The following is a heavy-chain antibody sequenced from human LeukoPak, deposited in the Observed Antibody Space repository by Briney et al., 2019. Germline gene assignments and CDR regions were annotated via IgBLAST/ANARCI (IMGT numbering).Heavy chain of an antibody. CDR3: ASGGRKYSYGRPT. J-gene: IGHJ5*02. CDR1: GGSISSYY. V-gene: IGHV3-21*01. Sequence: ETLSLTCTVSGGSISSYYWSWVRQAPGKGLEWVSSISSSSSYIYYADSVKGRFTISRDNAKNSLYLQMNSLRAEDTAVYYCASGGRKYSYGRPTWGQGTLVTVSS. CDR2: ISSSSSYI. D-gene: IGHD5-18*01.